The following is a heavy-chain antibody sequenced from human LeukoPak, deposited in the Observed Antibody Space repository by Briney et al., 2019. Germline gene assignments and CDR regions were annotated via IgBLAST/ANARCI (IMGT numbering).Heavy chain of an antibody. CDR3: ARLRWSGYYLDHYYYGMDV. V-gene: IGHV4-39*01. CDR1: GGSISSSSYY. J-gene: IGHJ6*02. D-gene: IGHD3-3*01. CDR2: IYYSGST. Sequence: SETLSLTCTVSGGSISSSSYYWGWIRQPPGKGLEWIGSIYYSGSTYYNPSLKSRVTISVDTSKNQFSLKLSSVTAADTAVYYYARLRWSGYYLDHYYYGMDVWGQGTTVTVSS.